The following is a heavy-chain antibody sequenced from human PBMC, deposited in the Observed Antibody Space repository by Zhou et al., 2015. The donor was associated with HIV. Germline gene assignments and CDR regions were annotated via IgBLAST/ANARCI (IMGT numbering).Heavy chain of an antibody. J-gene: IGHJ4*02. CDR2: IIPIFGSA. V-gene: IGHV1-69*01. CDR3: ARCGGDRGDVCACFDY. CDR1: GGTFSNYG. D-gene: IGHD2-21*02. Sequence: QVQLXQSGAEVKKPGSSVKVSCKASGGTFSNYGVSWVRQAPGQGLEWMGGIIPIFGSANYAQRFQGRVTITADESTSTAYMELSSLRSEDTAVYYCARCGGDRGDVCACFDYWGQGTLVTVSS.